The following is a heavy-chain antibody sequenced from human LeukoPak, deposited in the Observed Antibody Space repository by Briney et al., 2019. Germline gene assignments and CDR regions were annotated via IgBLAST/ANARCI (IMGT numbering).Heavy chain of an antibody. J-gene: IGHJ4*02. V-gene: IGHV1-46*01. CDR3: ARTLYGGNSAVFNY. D-gene: IGHD4-23*01. Sequence: ASVTVSCKASGYTFTNYYIHWVRQAPGQGLEWMGIINPSGGSTTYAQRFQGRVTMTRDTSTSTVYMEVSSLRSEDTAVYYCARTLYGGNSAVFNYWGQGTLVTVSS. CDR1: GYTFTNYY. CDR2: INPSGGST.